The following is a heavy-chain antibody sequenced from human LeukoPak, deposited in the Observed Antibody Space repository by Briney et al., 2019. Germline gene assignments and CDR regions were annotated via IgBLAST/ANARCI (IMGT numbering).Heavy chain of an antibody. CDR2: IYSGGST. V-gene: IGHV3-66*01. CDR3: GRDAVLGSGSIDY. CDR1: GFTVSGSY. D-gene: IGHD3-10*01. Sequence: GGSLRLSCAASGFTVSGSYMSWVRQAPGKGLEWVSVIYSGGSTYYADSAKGRFTISRDNSKNTLYLQMNSLRAEDTAVYYCGRDAVLGSGSIDYWGQGVLVTVSS. J-gene: IGHJ4*02.